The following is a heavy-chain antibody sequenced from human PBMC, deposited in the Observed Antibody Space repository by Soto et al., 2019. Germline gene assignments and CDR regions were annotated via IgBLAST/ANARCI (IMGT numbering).Heavy chain of an antibody. Sequence: QVQLVQSGAEVKKPGASVKVSCKASGYTFTSYGISWVRQAPGQGLEWMGWISAYNGNTNYAQKLQGRVTMTTDTSTSTAYMELRSLRSDDTAVYYCARGYCSGGSCYSAYSPRRPEDYWGQGTLVTVSS. CDR2: ISAYNGNT. D-gene: IGHD2-15*01. V-gene: IGHV1-18*01. CDR3: ARGYCSGGSCYSAYSPRRPEDY. J-gene: IGHJ4*02. CDR1: GYTFTSYG.